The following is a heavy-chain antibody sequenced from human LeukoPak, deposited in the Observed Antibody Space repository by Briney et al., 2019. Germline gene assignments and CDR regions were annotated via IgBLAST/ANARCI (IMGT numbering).Heavy chain of an antibody. CDR3: ARANFLYCSSTTCLFDY. CDR2: LNPNDGDT. V-gene: IGHV1-2*02. J-gene: IGHJ4*02. CDR1: RYTFTDSI. D-gene: IGHD2-2*01. Sequence: ASVKDSCKPPRYTFTDSIMHSGRPAPGQGVWSMAWLNPNDGDTNYAQKFQGRVAMTRDTSISTAHMEVSRLRSDDTAVYYCARANFLYCSSTTCLFDYWGQGTLVTVSS.